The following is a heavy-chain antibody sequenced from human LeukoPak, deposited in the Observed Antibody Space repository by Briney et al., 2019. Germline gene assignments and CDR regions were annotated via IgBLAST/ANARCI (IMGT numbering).Heavy chain of an antibody. CDR2: ISYDGSNK. Sequence: GGSLRLSCAASGFTFSSYGMHWVRQAPGKGLEWVAVISYDGSNKYYADSVKGRFTISRDNSKNALYLQMNSLRVEDTAVYYCAIDPNWGTHSWGQGVLVTVSS. V-gene: IGHV3-30*03. D-gene: IGHD7-27*01. CDR3: AIDPNWGTHS. J-gene: IGHJ4*02. CDR1: GFTFSSYG.